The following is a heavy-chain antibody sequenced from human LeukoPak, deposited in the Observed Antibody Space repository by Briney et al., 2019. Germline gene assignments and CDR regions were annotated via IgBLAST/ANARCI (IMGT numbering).Heavy chain of an antibody. J-gene: IGHJ4*02. D-gene: IGHD3-10*01. V-gene: IGHV4-59*01. CDR3: ARAPLSYYYGSGSYVGAYDY. CDR1: GGSISSYY. Sequence: SETLSPTCSVSGGSISSYYWSWIRQPPGKGLEWIGYIYYSGSTNYNPSLKSRVTISVDMSKNQFSLKLSSVTAADTAVYYCARAPLSYYYGSGSYVGAYDYWGQGTLVTVSS. CDR2: IYYSGST.